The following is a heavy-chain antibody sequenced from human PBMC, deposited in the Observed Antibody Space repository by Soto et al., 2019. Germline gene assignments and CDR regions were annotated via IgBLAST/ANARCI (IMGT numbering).Heavy chain of an antibody. CDR2: MSPFSGDS. D-gene: IGHD2-15*01. CDR3: ARGLCTGGTCYGLTSDI. Sequence: QVQLVQSGAEVKKPGASVKVSCKASGYTFTSHHIIWVRQTTKHGLEWMGWMSPFSGDSGSAQKFQGRITMTRDXSXSXXYMDLSSLTPEDSAVYFCARGLCTGGTCYGLTSDIWGQGTRVTVS. CDR1: GYTFTSHH. V-gene: IGHV1-8*01. J-gene: IGHJ3*02.